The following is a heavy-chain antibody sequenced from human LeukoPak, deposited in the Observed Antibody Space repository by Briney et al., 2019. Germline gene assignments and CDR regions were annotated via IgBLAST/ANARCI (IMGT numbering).Heavy chain of an antibody. CDR3: ARITVTIDYYYYGMDV. V-gene: IGHV4-59*12. D-gene: IGHD4-17*01. J-gene: IGHJ6*02. Sequence: SETLSLTCTVSGGSISSYYWSWIRQPPGKGLEWIGYIYYSGSTNYNPSLKSRVTISVDTSKNQFSLKLSSVTAADTAVYYCARITVTIDYYYYGMDVWGQGTTVTVSS. CDR1: GGSISSYY. CDR2: IYYSGST.